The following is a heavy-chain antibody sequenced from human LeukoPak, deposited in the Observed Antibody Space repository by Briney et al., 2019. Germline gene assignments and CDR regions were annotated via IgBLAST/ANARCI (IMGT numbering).Heavy chain of an antibody. CDR3: ARVGYGDYGYYYYYMDV. Sequence: SETLSLTCTVSGGSISSYYWSWIRQPPGKGLEWIGYIYYSGSTNYNPSLKSRVTISVDTSKNQFSLKLSSVTAADTAVYYCARVGYGDYGYYYYYMDVWGKGTTVTVSS. D-gene: IGHD4-17*01. J-gene: IGHJ6*03. V-gene: IGHV4-59*01. CDR2: IYYSGST. CDR1: GGSISSYY.